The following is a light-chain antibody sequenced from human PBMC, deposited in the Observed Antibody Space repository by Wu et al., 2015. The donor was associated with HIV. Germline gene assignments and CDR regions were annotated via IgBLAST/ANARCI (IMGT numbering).Light chain of an antibody. CDR2: GAS. J-gene: IGKJ4*01. V-gene: IGKV3-15*01. Sequence: EIVLTQSPATLSLSPGERATLSCRASQSVSSYLAWYQQKPGQAPRLLIYGASTRATGIPARFSGSGSGTEFTLTISSMQSEDFAVYYCQQYNNWPPLTFGGGTKVEDQT. CDR1: QSVSSY. CDR3: QQYNNWPPLT.